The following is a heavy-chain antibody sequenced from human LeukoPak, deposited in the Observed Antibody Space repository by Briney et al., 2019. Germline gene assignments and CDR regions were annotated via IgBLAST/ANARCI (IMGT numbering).Heavy chain of an antibody. V-gene: IGHV4-4*07. D-gene: IGHD3-22*01. Sequence: SPSETLSLTCTVSGGSISSYYWSWIRQPAGKGLEWIGRIYTSGSTNYNPSLKSRVTMSVDTSKNQFSLKLSSVTAADTAVYYCAREWRVTMIVVVIDYWGQGTLVTVSS. CDR3: AREWRVTMIVVVIDY. CDR1: GGSISSYY. CDR2: IYTSGST. J-gene: IGHJ4*02.